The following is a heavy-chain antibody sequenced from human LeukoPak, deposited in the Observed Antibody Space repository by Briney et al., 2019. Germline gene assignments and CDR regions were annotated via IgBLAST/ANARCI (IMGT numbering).Heavy chain of an antibody. CDR1: GYSISSGYY. CDR3: ARLIDRGCSYLDAFDI. J-gene: IGHJ3*02. D-gene: IGHD5-18*01. V-gene: IGHV4-38-2*01. Sequence: SETLSLTCAVSGYSISSGYYWGWIRQPPGKGLEWIGSIYHSGSTYYNPSLKSRVTISVDTSKNQFSLKLSSVTAADTAVYYCARLIDRGCSYLDAFDIWGQGTMVTVSS. CDR2: IYHSGST.